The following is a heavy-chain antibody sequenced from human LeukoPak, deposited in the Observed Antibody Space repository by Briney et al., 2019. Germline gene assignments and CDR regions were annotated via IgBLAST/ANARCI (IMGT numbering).Heavy chain of an antibody. CDR2: IKNDGSIT. V-gene: IGHV3-74*01. J-gene: IGHJ4*02. CDR3: ARDSLRPFDY. CDR1: GFIFSGYW. D-gene: IGHD3-16*01. Sequence: GGSLRLSCAASGFIFSGYWMHWVRQAPGKGLVWLSRIKNDGSITSYADSVKGRFTISRDNAKNTLYLQMNSLRAEDTAVYYCARDSLRPFDYWGQGTLVTVSS.